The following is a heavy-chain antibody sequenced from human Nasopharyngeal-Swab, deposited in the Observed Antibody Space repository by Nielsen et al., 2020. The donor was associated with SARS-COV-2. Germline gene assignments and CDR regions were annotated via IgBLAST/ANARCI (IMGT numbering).Heavy chain of an antibody. CDR1: GFTLSNYW. D-gene: IGHD6-19*01. CDR2: INTDASRT. Sequence: GESLKISCAASGFTLSNYWIHWVRQTPGKGLLWVSRINTDASRTSYADSVKGRFTISRDNAKNTLYLQMNSLRAEDTAVYYCARVVAGYDAFDIWGQGTMVTVSS. J-gene: IGHJ3*02. CDR3: ARVVAGYDAFDI. V-gene: IGHV3-74*01.